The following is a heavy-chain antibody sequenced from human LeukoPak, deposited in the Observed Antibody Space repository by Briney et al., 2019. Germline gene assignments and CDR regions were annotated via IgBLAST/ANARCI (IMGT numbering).Heavy chain of an antibody. CDR2: ISRSSSYT. CDR1: GFTFSDYY. V-gene: IGHV3-11*06. J-gene: IGHJ6*04. CDR3: ARGYYYYGMDV. Sequence: GGSLRLSCAASGFTFSDYYMSWIRQAPGKGLEWVSYISRSSSYTNYADSVKGRFTISRDNAKNSLYLQMNSLRAEDTAVYYCARGYYYYGMDVWGKGTTVTVSS.